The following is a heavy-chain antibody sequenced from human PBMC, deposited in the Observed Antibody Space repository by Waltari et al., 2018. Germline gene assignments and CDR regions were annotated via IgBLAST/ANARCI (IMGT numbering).Heavy chain of an antibody. V-gene: IGHV4-4*02. Sequence: QLQESGPGLVKPSGTLSLSCAVSGDSVTSTNWWSWVRQSPQRGLEWIGHVLGTGNTHYSPSFASQVTMSLDASNNQFSLKLTSATAADTAVYYCARDRGRGLYLDVWGPGTLVTVSP. D-gene: IGHD2-15*01. CDR1: GDSVTSTNW. CDR2: VLGTGNT. CDR3: ARDRGRGLYLDV. J-gene: IGHJ4*02.